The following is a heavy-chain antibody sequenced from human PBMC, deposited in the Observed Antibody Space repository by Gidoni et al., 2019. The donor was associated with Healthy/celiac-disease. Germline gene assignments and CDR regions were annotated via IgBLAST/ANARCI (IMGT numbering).Heavy chain of an antibody. V-gene: IGHV4-61*02. CDR2: IYTSGST. CDR3: ARNYDSSGYYYVGWFDP. Sequence: QVQLQESGPGLVKPSQTLSLTCTVSGGSISSGSYYWSWIRQPAGKGLEWIGRIYTSGSTNYNPSLKSRVTISVDTSKNQFSLKLSSVTAADTAVYYCARNYDSSGYYYVGWFDPWGQGTLVTVSS. J-gene: IGHJ5*02. D-gene: IGHD3-22*01. CDR1: GGSISSGSYY.